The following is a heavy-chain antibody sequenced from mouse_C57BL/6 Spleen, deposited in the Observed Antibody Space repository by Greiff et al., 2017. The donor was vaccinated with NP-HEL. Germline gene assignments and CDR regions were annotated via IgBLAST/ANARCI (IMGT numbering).Heavy chain of an antibody. V-gene: IGHV5-17*01. J-gene: IGHJ1*03. CDR3: ARHGYYWYFDV. CDR2: ISSGSSTI. CDR1: GFTFSDYG. Sequence: DVHLVESGGGLVKPGGSLKLSCAASGFTFSDYGMHWVRQAPEKGLEWVAYISSGSSTIYYADTVKGRFTISRDNAKNTLFLQMTSLRSEDTAMYYCARHGYYWYFDVWGTGTTVTVSS. D-gene: IGHD1-1*01.